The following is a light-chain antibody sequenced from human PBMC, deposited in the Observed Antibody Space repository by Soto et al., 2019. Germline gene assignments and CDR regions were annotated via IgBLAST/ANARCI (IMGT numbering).Light chain of an antibody. CDR2: GAS. J-gene: IGKJ1*01. CDR1: QSVSSNF. Sequence: EIVLTQSPGTLSLSPGERATLSCRASQSVSSNFLAWYQHKPGQAPRLLIYGASTRATGFPDRFSGSGSGTDFTLTISRLEAEDFAVYYCQQYGSSPRTFGQGTKVEIK. V-gene: IGKV3-20*01. CDR3: QQYGSSPRT.